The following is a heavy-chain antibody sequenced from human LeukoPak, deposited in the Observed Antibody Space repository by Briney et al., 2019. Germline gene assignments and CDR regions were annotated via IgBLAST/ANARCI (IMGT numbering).Heavy chain of an antibody. CDR3: ARLGSGYPTPDY. J-gene: IGHJ4*02. V-gene: IGHV4-39*01. D-gene: IGHD6-19*01. CDR1: GGSIRSSYYY. CDR2: IYDSGST. Sequence: SETLSLTCTVSGGSIRSSYYYWGWIRQPPGKGLEWIGSIYDSGSTYYNPSLKSRVTISVDTSKNQFSLKMRSVTAADTAVYYCARLGSGYPTPDYWGQGTLVTVSS.